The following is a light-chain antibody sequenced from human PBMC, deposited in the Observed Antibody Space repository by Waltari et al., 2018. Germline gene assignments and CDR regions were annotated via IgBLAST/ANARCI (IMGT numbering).Light chain of an antibody. CDR2: TAS. Sequence: DTQMTQSPSYLSASVGDRVTVTCRASQSIGKSLNWYQQKSGQAPKLLIYTASTLQSGVPSRFSGSGSGTDFTLTISSLQPEDFATYYCQQSYTSPPYTFGQGTKLEI. CDR1: QSIGKS. J-gene: IGKJ2*01. V-gene: IGKV1-39*01. CDR3: QQSYTSPPYT.